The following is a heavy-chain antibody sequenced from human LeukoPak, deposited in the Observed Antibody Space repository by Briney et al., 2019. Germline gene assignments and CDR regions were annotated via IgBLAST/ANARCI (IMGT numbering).Heavy chain of an antibody. CDR1: GGSISSYY. V-gene: IGHV4-59*01. Sequence: SETLSLTCTVSGGSISSYYWSWIRQPPGKGREGIGYIYYSGSTNYHPSLKSRVTISVDTSKNQFSLKLSSVTAADTAVYYCARGPAYCGGDCYDNWFDPWGQGTLVTVSS. CDR3: ARGPAYCGGDCYDNWFDP. CDR2: IYYSGST. J-gene: IGHJ5*02. D-gene: IGHD2-21*02.